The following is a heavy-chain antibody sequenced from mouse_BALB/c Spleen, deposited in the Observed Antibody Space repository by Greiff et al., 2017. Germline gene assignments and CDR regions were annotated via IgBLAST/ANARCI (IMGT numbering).Heavy chain of an antibody. CDR3: ARSEGFAY. CDR2: INPGSGGT. CDR1: GYAFTNYL. J-gene: IGHJ3*01. V-gene: IGHV1-54*01. Sequence: VKVVESGAELVRPGTSVKVSCKASGYAFTNYLIEWVKQRPGQGLEWIGVINPGSGGTNYNEKFKGKATLTADKSSSTAYMQLSSLTSDDSAVYFCARSEGFAYWGQGTLVTVSA.